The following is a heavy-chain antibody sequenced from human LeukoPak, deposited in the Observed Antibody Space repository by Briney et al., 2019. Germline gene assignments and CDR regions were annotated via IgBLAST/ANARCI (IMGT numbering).Heavy chain of an antibody. J-gene: IGHJ4*02. CDR2: IKSEGSTT. CDR3: ATVHYGVGY. D-gene: IGHD4/OR15-4a*01. Sequence: GGSLRLSCAASGFTFSTYWMHWVRHAPGKGLVWVSRIKSEGSTTNYADSVKGRFTISRDKAKCTLYLQINSLRAEDTAVYYCATVHYGVGYWGQGTLVTVSS. V-gene: IGHV3-74*01. CDR1: GFTFSTYW.